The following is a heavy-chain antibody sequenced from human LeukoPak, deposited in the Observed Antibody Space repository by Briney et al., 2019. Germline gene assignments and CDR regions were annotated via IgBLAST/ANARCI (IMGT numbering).Heavy chain of an antibody. V-gene: IGHV4-59*01. Sequence: PSETLSLTCTVSGGSISSYYWSWIRQPPEKGLEWIGYIYNSGSTSYNPSLKSRVTISVDTSKNQFSLKLSSVTAADTAVYYCARGSYSYGTGSHPLDYWGQGTLVTVSS. J-gene: IGHJ4*02. CDR1: GGSISSYY. CDR3: ARGSYSYGTGSHPLDY. D-gene: IGHD3-10*01. CDR2: IYNSGST.